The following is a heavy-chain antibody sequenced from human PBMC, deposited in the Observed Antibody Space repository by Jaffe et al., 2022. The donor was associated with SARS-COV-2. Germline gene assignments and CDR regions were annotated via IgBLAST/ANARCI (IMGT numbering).Heavy chain of an antibody. J-gene: IGHJ5*02. CDR1: GGSISSSSYY. D-gene: IGHD6-13*01. CDR3: ATCIAAAGTAKSGWFDP. Sequence: QLQLQESGPGLVKPSETLSLTCTVSGGSISSSSYYWGWIRQPPGKGLEWIGSIYYSGSTYYNPSLKSRVTISVDTSKNQFSLKLSSVTAADTAVYYCATCIAAAGTAKSGWFDPWGQGTLVTVSS. V-gene: IGHV4-39*01. CDR2: IYYSGST.